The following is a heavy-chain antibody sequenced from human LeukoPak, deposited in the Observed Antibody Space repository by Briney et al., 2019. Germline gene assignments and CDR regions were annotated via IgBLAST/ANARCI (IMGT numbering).Heavy chain of an antibody. CDR3: ARQKGGSCLYYFDY. Sequence: SETLSLNCTVSGGSISSYYWSWLRQPAGKGLEWIGRIYTSGSTNYNPSLKSRVTMSVDTSKNQFSLKLSSVTAADTAVYYCARQKGGSCLYYFDYWGQGTLVTVSS. CDR1: GGSISSYY. V-gene: IGHV4-4*07. J-gene: IGHJ4*02. D-gene: IGHD2-15*01. CDR2: IYTSGST.